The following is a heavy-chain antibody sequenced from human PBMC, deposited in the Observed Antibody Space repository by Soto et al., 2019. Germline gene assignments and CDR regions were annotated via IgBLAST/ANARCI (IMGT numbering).Heavy chain of an antibody. CDR3: AREDYGGNNYYGMAV. D-gene: IGHD4-17*01. V-gene: IGHV4-59*01. J-gene: IGHJ6*02. CDR1: GGSISSYY. Sequence: QVQLQESGPGLVKPSETLSLTCTVSGGSISSYYWSWIRQPPGKGLEWIGYIYYSGSTNYNPSLKSRVTISVDTSKIQFSLKLSSVTAADTAVYYCAREDYGGNNYYGMAVWGQGTTVTVSS. CDR2: IYYSGST.